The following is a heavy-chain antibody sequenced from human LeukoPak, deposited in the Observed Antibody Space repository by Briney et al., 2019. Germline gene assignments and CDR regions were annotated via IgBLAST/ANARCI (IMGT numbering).Heavy chain of an antibody. V-gene: IGHV1-18*01. CDR2: ISAYNGNT. D-gene: IGHD6-13*01. CDR1: GYTFTSYG. J-gene: IGHJ5*02. CDR3: ARDRSSSSWYSNWFDP. Sequence: ASVKVSCKASGYTFTSYGISWVRQAPGQGLEWMGWISAYNGNTNYAQKLQGRVTMTTDTPTSTAYMELRSLRSDDTAVYYCARDRSSSSWYSNWFDPWGQGTLVTVSS.